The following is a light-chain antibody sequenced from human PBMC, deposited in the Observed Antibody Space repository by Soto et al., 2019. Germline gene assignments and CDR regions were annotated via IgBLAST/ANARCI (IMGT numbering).Light chain of an antibody. Sequence: IQMTQPPPSVSASLGDRVTITCRASQGISSWLAWYQQKPGKAPKLLIYAASTLQSGVPSRFSGSGSGTDFTLTISSLQPEDFATYCSLQYYNFPRTFGQGTKLDIK. CDR1: QGISSW. CDR2: AAS. V-gene: IGKV1-12*01. J-gene: IGKJ1*01. CDR3: LQYYNFPRT.